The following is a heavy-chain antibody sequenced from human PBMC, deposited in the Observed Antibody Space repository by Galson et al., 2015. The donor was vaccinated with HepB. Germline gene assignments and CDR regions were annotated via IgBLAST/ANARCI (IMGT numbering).Heavy chain of an antibody. Sequence: SETLSLTCAVYGGSFRGYYWSWTRQPPGKGLEWIGEINHSGSTNYNPSLKSRVTISVDTSKNQFSLKLSSVTAADTAVYYCARRISSSDDYWGQGTLVTVSS. CDR1: GGSFRGYY. CDR3: ARRISSSDDY. V-gene: IGHV4-34*01. J-gene: IGHJ4*02. CDR2: INHSGST. D-gene: IGHD6-13*01.